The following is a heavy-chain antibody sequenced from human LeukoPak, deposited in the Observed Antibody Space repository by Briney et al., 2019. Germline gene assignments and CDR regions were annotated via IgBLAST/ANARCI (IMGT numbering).Heavy chain of an antibody. D-gene: IGHD5-18*01. CDR2: IYYSGST. J-gene: IGHJ6*02. CDR3: ARDDRPTPSGYSYGYYYYGMDV. CDR1: GGSISSSSYY. V-gene: IGHV4-39*07. Sequence: GSLSLTCTVSGGSISSSSYYWGWIRQPPGKGLEWIGSIYYSGSTYYNPSLKSRVTISVDTSKNQFSLKLSSVTAADTAVYYCARDDRPTPSGYSYGYYYYGMDVWGQGTTVTVSS.